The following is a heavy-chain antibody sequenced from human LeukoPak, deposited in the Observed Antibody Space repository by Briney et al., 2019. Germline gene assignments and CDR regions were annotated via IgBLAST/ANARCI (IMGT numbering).Heavy chain of an antibody. CDR1: GFSFSRYW. J-gene: IGHJ4*02. V-gene: IGHV3-7*01. CDR2: IKQDGSEK. D-gene: IGHD5-18*01. Sequence: GGSLRLSCAASGFSFSRYWMSWVRQAPGKGLEWVANIKQDGSEKNYVESVKGRFTISRDNAKNTLYLQMNSLRAEDTAVYYCARGGGYSYGSFDYWGQGTLVTVSS. CDR3: ARGGGYSYGSFDY.